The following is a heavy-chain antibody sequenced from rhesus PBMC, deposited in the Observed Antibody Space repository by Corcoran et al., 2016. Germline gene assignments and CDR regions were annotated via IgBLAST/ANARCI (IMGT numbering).Heavy chain of an antibody. V-gene: IGHV2-1*01. CDR3: ARVRGSSVTIFDY. D-gene: IGHD6S26*01. CDR2: IYWDDAK. Sequence: QVTLKESGPARVKPTQTLTLTCTFSGFSLRTSGMGVGGIRQPSRKTLEWLALIYWDDAKRSSPTLKRSLPISKDTSKNQVVLTLTNLSPLYTATYFSARVRGSSVTIFDYWAQGVLVTVSS. CDR1: GFSLRTSGMG. J-gene: IGHJ4*01.